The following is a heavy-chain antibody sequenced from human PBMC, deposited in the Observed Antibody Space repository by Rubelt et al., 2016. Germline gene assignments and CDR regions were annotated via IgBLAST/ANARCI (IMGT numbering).Heavy chain of an antibody. Sequence: TFTGYYMHWVRQAPGQGLEWMGWINPNSGGTNYAQKFQGWVTMTRDTSISTAYMELSSLRSEDTAVYYCARSGGSVWIAPTPRYFWFDPWGQGTLVTVSS. V-gene: IGHV1-2*04. D-gene: IGHD3-9*01. CDR3: ARSGGSVWIAPTPRYFWFDP. J-gene: IGHJ5*02. CDR2: INPNSGGT. CDR1: TFTGYY.